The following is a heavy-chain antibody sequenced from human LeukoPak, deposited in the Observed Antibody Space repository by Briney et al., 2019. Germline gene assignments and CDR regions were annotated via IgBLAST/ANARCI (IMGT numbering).Heavy chain of an antibody. CDR3: ARAFGDYDFWSGYYPDLRAYYFDY. Sequence: GSLRLSCAASGFTFSSYSMNWVRQAPGKGLEWVSYISSSSSTIYYADSVKGRFTISRDNAKNSLYLQMNSLRAEDTAVYYCARAFGDYDFWSGYYPDLRAYYFDYWGQGTLVTVSS. CDR1: GFTFSSYS. CDR2: ISSSSSTI. J-gene: IGHJ4*02. D-gene: IGHD3-3*01. V-gene: IGHV3-48*01.